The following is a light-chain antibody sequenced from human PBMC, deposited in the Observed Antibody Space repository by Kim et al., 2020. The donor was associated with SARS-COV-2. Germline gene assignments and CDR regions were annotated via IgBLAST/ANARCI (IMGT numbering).Light chain of an antibody. CDR2: AAS. J-gene: IGKJ2*01. Sequence: SASVGDRVTITCRASQSISTYLDWFQQKPGKAPGLLIFAASSLESGVPSRFRGSGSGTAFTLTISSLQPDDFATYSCQQSYTSPWTFGQGTKLEI. CDR1: QSISTY. V-gene: IGKV1-39*01. CDR3: QQSYTSPWT.